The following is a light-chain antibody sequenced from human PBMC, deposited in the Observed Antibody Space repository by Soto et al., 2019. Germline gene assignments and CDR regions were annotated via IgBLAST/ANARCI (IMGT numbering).Light chain of an antibody. Sequence: PLTQSPSSLSASVGDRVTITCRASQGISSHLAWYQQKPGKAPKLLIYAASTLQTGVPSRFSGGGSGTDFTLTLSSLQPEDFATYYCQQVNSFPSTFGQGTRLEIK. CDR1: QGISSH. CDR2: AAS. CDR3: QQVNSFPST. V-gene: IGKV1-9*01. J-gene: IGKJ5*01.